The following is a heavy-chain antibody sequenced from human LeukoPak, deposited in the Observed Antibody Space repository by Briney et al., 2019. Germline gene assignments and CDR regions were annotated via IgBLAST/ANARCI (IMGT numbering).Heavy chain of an antibody. V-gene: IGHV4-59*08. CDR3: ARQGRFSYFGMDV. Sequence: PSETLSLTCTVSGDSINGFYWSWIRQPPGKGLEWVAYIYYAGRTTYNPSLKSRVTISVDTSKNQFSLKLTSLTAADTAVYYCARQGRFSYFGMDVWGQGNTVSVSS. J-gene: IGHJ6*02. D-gene: IGHD3-3*01. CDR2: IYYAGRT. CDR1: GDSINGFY.